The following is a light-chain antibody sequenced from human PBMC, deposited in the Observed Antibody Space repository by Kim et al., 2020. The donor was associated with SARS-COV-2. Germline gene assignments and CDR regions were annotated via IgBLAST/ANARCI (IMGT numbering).Light chain of an antibody. V-gene: IGLV2-14*04. CDR3: ISFTTVSTWV. CDR2: FVT. Sequence: GQSFTISCPGTSSDIGGFNYVSWFQQHPGKAPQLMIYFVTERPSGVSSRFSGSKSGNTASLTISGLQAEDEADYYCISFTTVSTWVFGGGTKLTVL. J-gene: IGLJ3*02. CDR1: SSDIGGFNY.